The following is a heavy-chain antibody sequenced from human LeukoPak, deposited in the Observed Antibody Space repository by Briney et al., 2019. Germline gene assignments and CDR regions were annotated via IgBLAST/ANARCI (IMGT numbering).Heavy chain of an antibody. D-gene: IGHD6-19*01. CDR2: IYYSGST. V-gene: IGHV4-59*08. Sequence: SETLSLTCTVSGGSISIYYWSWIRQPPGKGLESIGYIYYSGSTNYNPSLKSRVTISVDTSKNQFSLKLSSVTAADTAVYYCASSYSSGWYYYFDYWGQGTLVTVSS. CDR3: ASSYSSGWYYYFDY. J-gene: IGHJ4*02. CDR1: GGSISIYY.